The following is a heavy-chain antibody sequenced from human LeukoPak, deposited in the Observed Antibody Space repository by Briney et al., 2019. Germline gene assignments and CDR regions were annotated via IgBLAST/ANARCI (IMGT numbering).Heavy chain of an antibody. J-gene: IGHJ4*02. D-gene: IGHD3-22*01. V-gene: IGHV4-59*01. CDR3: ARGKYYYDSSGPDY. Sequence: PSETLSLTCTVSGGSISSYYWSWIRQPPGKGLEWIGYIYYSGSTNYNPSLKSRVTISVDTSKNQFSLRLRSVTAADTAVYYCARGKYYYDSSGPDYWGQGTLVTVSS. CDR1: GGSISSYY. CDR2: IYYSGST.